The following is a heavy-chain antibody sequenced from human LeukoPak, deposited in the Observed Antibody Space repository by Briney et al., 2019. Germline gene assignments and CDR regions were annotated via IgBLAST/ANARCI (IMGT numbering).Heavy chain of an antibody. V-gene: IGHV3-48*02. Sequence: GGSLRLSCAASGFTFSSYSMNWVRQAPGKGLEWVSYISSSSSTIYYADSVKGRFTISRDNAKNSLYLQMNSLRDEDTAVYYCAREDFLYYDSSGYYRDGGYYGMDVWGQGTTVTVSS. D-gene: IGHD3-22*01. J-gene: IGHJ6*02. CDR3: AREDFLYYDSSGYYRDGGYYGMDV. CDR2: ISSSSSTI. CDR1: GFTFSSYS.